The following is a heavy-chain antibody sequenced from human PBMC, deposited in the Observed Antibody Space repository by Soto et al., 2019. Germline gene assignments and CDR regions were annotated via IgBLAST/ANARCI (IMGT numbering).Heavy chain of an antibody. CDR1: GFTFSSYG. CDR2: ISYDGSNK. Sequence: GGSLRLSCAASGFTFSSYGMHWVRQAPGKGLEWVAVISYDGSNKYYADSVKGRFTISRDNSKNTLYLQMNSLRAEDTAVYYCAKDVTILGSGYYYYGMDVWGQGTTVTVSS. J-gene: IGHJ6*02. D-gene: IGHD3-3*01. V-gene: IGHV3-30*18. CDR3: AKDVTILGSGYYYYGMDV.